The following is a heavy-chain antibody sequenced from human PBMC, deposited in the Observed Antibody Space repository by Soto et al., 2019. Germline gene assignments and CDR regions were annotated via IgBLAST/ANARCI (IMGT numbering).Heavy chain of an antibody. J-gene: IGHJ6*02. CDR3: ARVRLGYDFWSGYRYYYYYYGMDV. Sequence: KPSETLSLTCAVYGGSFSGYYWSWIRQPPGKGLEWIGEINHSGSTNYNPSLKSRVTISVDTSKNQFSLKLSSVTAADTAVYYCARVRLGYDFWSGYRYYYYYYGMDVWGQGTTVTVSS. CDR1: GGSFSGYY. V-gene: IGHV4-34*01. D-gene: IGHD3-3*01. CDR2: INHSGST.